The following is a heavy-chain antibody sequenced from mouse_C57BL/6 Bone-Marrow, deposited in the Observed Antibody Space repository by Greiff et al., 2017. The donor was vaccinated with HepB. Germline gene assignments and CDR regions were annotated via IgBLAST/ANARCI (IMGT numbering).Heavy chain of an antibody. V-gene: IGHV5-12*01. Sequence: EVMLVESGGGLVQPGGSLKLSCAASGFTFSDYYMYWVRQTPEKRLEWVAYISNGGGSTYYPDTVKGRFTISRDNAKNTLYLQMSRLKSEDTAMYYCARHDYYGYTWFAYWGQGTLVTVSA. CDR3: ARHDYYGYTWFAY. D-gene: IGHD2-2*01. CDR1: GFTFSDYY. CDR2: ISNGGGST. J-gene: IGHJ3*01.